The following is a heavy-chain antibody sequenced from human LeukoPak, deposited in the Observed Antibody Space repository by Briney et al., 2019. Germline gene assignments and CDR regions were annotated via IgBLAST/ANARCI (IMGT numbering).Heavy chain of an antibody. V-gene: IGHV3-15*01. CDR2: IKIKTDGGTT. CDR1: GFTFSNAW. D-gene: IGHD2-8*02. CDR3: AKDVGTVYFYYMDV. J-gene: IGHJ6*03. Sequence: GGSLRLSCAASGFTFSNAWMTWVRQAPGKGLEWVGRIKIKTDGGTTDYAAPVKGRFTISRDDSKNTLYLQMNSLKTEDTAVYYCAKDVGTVYFYYMDVWGKGTTVTVSS.